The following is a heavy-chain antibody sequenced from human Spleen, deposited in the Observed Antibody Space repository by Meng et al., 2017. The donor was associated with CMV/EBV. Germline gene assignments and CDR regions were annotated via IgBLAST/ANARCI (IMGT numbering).Heavy chain of an antibody. J-gene: IGHJ5*02. CDR3: AKAGGYCSSVSCSRFDP. Sequence: GESLKISCAASGFIFNDYGLHWVRQAPGKELEWVAFIRYDGSNKYYADSVKGRFTISRDNSKNTLSLQMNSLRPEDTAVYYCAKAGGYCSSVSCSRFDPWGQGTPVTVSS. CDR2: IRYDGSNK. CDR1: GFIFNDYG. V-gene: IGHV3-30*02. D-gene: IGHD2-2*01.